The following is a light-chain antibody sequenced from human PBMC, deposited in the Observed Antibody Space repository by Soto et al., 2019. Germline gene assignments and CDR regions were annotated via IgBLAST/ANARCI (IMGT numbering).Light chain of an antibody. CDR3: QQNNNLWT. CDR1: QCISSW. V-gene: IGKV1-5*01. Sequence: DIQMTQSPSALSASVGDRVTITCLARQCISSWVAWYQQKPGKAPRLLIYDASYLERGVTSRFSYSGSGTDFTLTLSDLQPDDLGTYCCQQNNNLWTLCPGTQG. J-gene: IGKJ1*01. CDR2: DAS.